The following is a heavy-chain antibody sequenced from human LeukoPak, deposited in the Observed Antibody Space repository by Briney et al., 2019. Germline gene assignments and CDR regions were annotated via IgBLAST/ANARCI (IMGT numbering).Heavy chain of an antibody. CDR1: GDTFSRYA. CDR3: ARVPLGGWFDP. V-gene: IGHV1-18*01. Sequence: ASVKVSCKAPGDTFSRYAISWVRQAPGQGLEWMGWISAYNGNTNYAQKLQGRVTMTTDTSTSTAYMELRSLRSDDTAVYYCARVPLGGWFDPWGQGTLVTVSS. CDR2: ISAYNGNT. J-gene: IGHJ5*02.